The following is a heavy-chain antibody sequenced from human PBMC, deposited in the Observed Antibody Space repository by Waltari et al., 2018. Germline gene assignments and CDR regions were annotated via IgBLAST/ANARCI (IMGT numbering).Heavy chain of an antibody. V-gene: IGHV7-4-1*02. CDR1: GYSFTNYA. Sequence: QVQLVQSGSEWKKPGASVKVSCKAYGYSFTNYAINWVRPAPGQGLELMGWITTNTKNPTYTQGFTRRFVFSLDTSVSTAYLQINDLKAKDTAIYYCAREVVPAAKIVVNWFDPWGQGTQVTVSS. CDR2: ITTNTKNP. CDR3: AREVVPAAKIVVNWFDP. J-gene: IGHJ5*02. D-gene: IGHD2-2*01.